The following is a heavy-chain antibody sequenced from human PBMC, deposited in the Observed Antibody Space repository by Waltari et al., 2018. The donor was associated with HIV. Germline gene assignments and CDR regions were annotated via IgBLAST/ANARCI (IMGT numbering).Heavy chain of an antibody. CDR2: ISGSGGST. Sequence: EVQLLESGGGLVQPGGSLRLSCAASGFTFSSYAMSWVRPAPGKGLEWVSAISGSGGSTYYADSVKGRFTISRDNSKNTLYLQMNSLRAEDTAVYYCAKHFRGRNYYFDYWGQGTLVTVSS. CDR1: GFTFSSYA. CDR3: AKHFRGRNYYFDY. D-gene: IGHD3-3*02. V-gene: IGHV3-23*01. J-gene: IGHJ4*02.